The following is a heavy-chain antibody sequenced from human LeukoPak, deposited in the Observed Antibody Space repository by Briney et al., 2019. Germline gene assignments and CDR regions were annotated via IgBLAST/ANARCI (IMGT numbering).Heavy chain of an antibody. V-gene: IGHV4-34*01. D-gene: IGHD3-16*02. Sequence: SETLSLTCAVYGGSFSGYYWSWIRQPPGKGLEWIGEINHSGSTNYNPSLKSRVTISVDTSKNQFSLKLSSVTAADTAVYYCARGVRLGELSLGTDAFDIWGQGTMVTVSS. CDR1: GGSFSGYY. CDR3: ARGVRLGELSLGTDAFDI. CDR2: INHSGST. J-gene: IGHJ3*02.